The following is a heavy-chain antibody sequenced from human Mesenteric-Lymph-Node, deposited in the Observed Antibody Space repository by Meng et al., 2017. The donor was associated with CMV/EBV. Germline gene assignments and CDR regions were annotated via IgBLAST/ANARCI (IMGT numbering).Heavy chain of an antibody. V-gene: IGHV5-51*01. CDR3: ARSSGVRGWFDP. CDR2: IYPGDSDT. CDR1: GYSFTSDW. Sequence: LKGSGYSFTSDWIGWGRQMPGKGLECMGIIYPGDSDTRYSPSFQGQVTISADKSISTAYLQWSSLKASDTAMYYCARSSGVRGWFDPWGQGTLVTVSS. D-gene: IGHD3-10*01. J-gene: IGHJ5*02.